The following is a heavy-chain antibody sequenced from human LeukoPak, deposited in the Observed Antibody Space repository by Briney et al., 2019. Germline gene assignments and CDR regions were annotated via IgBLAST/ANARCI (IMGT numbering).Heavy chain of an antibody. J-gene: IGHJ4*02. CDR1: GDSVSSNSAA. D-gene: IGHD3-22*01. V-gene: IGHV6-1*01. CDR3: ARAYYDSSGYYSGDY. Sequence: SQTLSLTCAISGDSVSSNSAAWNWIRQSPSRGLEWLGRTYYRSKWYNDYAVSVKSRITINPDTSKNQFSLKVRSVTAADTAVYYCARAYYDSSGYYSGDYWGQGALVTVSS. CDR2: TYYRSKWYN.